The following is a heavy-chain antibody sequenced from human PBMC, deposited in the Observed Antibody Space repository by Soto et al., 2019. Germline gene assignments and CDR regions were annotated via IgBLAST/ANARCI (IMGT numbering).Heavy chain of an antibody. CDR2: ISSIGGNT. V-gene: IGHV3-23*01. Sequence: EVQLLESGGGLVQPGGSLRLSCAASGFTFSNYAMTWVRQAPGKGLEWVSAISSIGGNTYYADSVKGRFSISRDNSKNTLYLQMNSLRAEDTAVYDCVGKGAMSFVRGIDYWGQGTLVTVSS. CDR3: VGKGAMSFVRGIDY. J-gene: IGHJ4*02. CDR1: GFTFSNYA. D-gene: IGHD2-2*01.